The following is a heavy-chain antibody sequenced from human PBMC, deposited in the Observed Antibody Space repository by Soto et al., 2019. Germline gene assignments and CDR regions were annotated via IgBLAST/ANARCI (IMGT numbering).Heavy chain of an antibody. CDR3: ASDKDRPQLGGNYYYILDV. CDR2: IMPVFRTP. V-gene: IGHV1-69*12. J-gene: IGHJ6*02. CDR1: GGTFSNSA. Sequence: QVQLEQSGAEVKKPGSSVKVSCKASGGTFSNSAISWVRQAPGQGLEWMGGIMPVFRTPDYAQKFQGRVTITADESTSTAYMELSGLRSDDTAVYFCASDKDRPQLGGNYYYILDVWGQGTKVTVSS. D-gene: IGHD3-3*02.